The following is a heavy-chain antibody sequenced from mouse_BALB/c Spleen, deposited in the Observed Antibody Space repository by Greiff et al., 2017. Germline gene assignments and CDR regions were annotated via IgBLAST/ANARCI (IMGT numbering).Heavy chain of an antibody. Sequence: EVMLVESGGDLVKPGGSLKLSCAASGFTFSSYGMSWVRQTPDKRLEWVATISSGGSYTYYPDSVKGRFTISRDNAKNTLYLQMSSLKSEDTAMYYCARQGEGFYAMDYWGQGASVTVSS. J-gene: IGHJ4*01. CDR3: ARQGEGFYAMDY. CDR2: ISSGGSYT. CDR1: GFTFSSYG. V-gene: IGHV5-6*01.